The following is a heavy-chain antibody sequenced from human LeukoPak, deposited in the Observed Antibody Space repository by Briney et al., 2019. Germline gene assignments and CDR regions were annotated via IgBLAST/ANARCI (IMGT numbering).Heavy chain of an antibody. CDR1: GRSFSGYY. D-gene: IGHD2-15*01. J-gene: IGHJ4*02. CDR3: ASPGLGGGYIDY. CDR2: INHSGST. Sequence: TPSETLSLTCAVYGRSFSGYYWSWIRQPPGKGLEWIGEINHSGSTNYNPSLKSRVTISVDTSKNQFSLKLSSVTAADTAVYYCASPGLGGGYIDYWGQGTLVTVSS. V-gene: IGHV4-34*01.